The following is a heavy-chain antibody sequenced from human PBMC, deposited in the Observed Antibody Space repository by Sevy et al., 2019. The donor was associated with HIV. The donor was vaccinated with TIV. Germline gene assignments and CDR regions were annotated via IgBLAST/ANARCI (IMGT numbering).Heavy chain of an antibody. V-gene: IGHV3-30*02. CDR2: IRYDGSNK. CDR1: GFTFSTYG. J-gene: IGHJ6*02. CDR3: ARGRKTTQEWLEELDYYYGMDV. D-gene: IGHD2-8*01. Sequence: GGSLRLSCAASGFTFSTYGMHWVRQAPGKGLEWVAYIRYDGSNKYYGDSVRGRFTISRDNSKSTLYVQLNSLRAEDTAVYYCARGRKTTQEWLEELDYYYGMDVWGQGTSVTVSS.